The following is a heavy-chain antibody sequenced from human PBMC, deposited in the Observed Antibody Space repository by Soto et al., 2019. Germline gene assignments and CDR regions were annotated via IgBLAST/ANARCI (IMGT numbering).Heavy chain of an antibody. CDR1: GFSVTNNY. Sequence: EVQVVESGGGLVQPGGSLRLSCAASGFSVTNNYMNWVRQAPGKGLEWVSIIDIGGNTYYADSVKDRFTISRDNTTTTLYPHLDILRADDTAVYYCARGRGRTGYLGRQHYFDYWGQGTLVTVSP. CDR2: IDIGGNT. J-gene: IGHJ4*02. V-gene: IGHV3-66*01. D-gene: IGHD3-9*01. CDR3: ARGRGRTGYLGRQHYFDY.